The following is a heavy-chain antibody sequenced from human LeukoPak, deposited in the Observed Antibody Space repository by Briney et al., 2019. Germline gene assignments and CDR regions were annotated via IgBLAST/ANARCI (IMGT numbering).Heavy chain of an antibody. CDR2: ISAYNGNT. J-gene: IGHJ6*03. CDR1: GYTFTSYG. CDR3: ARALDGEVITPNYYYYYMDV. Sequence: ASVKVSCKASGYTFTSYGISWVRQAPGQGLEWMGWISAYNGNTNYAQKLQGRVTMTTDTSTSTAYMELRSLRSDDTAVYYCARALDGEVITPNYYYYYMDVWGKGTTVTVSS. D-gene: IGHD3-22*01. V-gene: IGHV1-18*01.